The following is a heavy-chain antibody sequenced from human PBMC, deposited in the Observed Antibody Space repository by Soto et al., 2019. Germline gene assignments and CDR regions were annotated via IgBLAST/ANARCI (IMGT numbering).Heavy chain of an antibody. CDR3: AKDRTSHFWSAYFDS. CDR2: ISYDGNDE. J-gene: IGHJ4*02. D-gene: IGHD3-3*02. CDR1: GFTFSSYA. Sequence: QVQLVESGGGVVQPGRYLRLSCAASGFTFSSYAMHWVRQAPGKGLEWVAVISYDGNDESYTDSVKGRFTISRDTSKNTLYLQMNSLRPEDTAVYYCAKDRTSHFWSAYFDSWGQGTLIAVSS. V-gene: IGHV3-30-3*01.